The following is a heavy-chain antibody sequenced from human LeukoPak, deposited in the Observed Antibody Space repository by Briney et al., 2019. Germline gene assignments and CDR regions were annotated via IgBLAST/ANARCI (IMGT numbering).Heavy chain of an antibody. Sequence: PSETLSLTCTVSGGSITNYYWSWIRQPPGKGLEWIGYIYYSGSTDYNPSLKSRVTISVDTSKNQFSLKLSSLTAADTAVYYCASSLSFWGSYRHTWRPFDYWGQGTLVTVSS. CDR3: ASSLSFWGSYRHTWRPFDY. CDR2: IYYSGST. J-gene: IGHJ4*02. CDR1: GGSITNYY. V-gene: IGHV4-59*01. D-gene: IGHD3-16*02.